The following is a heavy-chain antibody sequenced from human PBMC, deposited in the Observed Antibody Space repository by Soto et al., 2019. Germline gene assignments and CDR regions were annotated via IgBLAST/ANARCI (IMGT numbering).Heavy chain of an antibody. CDR3: ARDLSWGSNWYYYMDV. J-gene: IGHJ6*03. Sequence: GGSLRFSCATSGFILSDCAMNWVRQAPGKGLEWVSYISSSSSVIDYADSVKGRFTVSRDNARNSLYLQMNSLRAEDTVLFYCARDLSWGSNWYYYMDVWGKGTTVTVSS. CDR2: ISSSSSVI. CDR1: GFILSDCA. D-gene: IGHD7-27*01. V-gene: IGHV3-48*01.